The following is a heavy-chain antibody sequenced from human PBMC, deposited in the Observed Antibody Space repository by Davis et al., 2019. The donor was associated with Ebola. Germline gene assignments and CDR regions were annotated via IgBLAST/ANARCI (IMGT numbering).Heavy chain of an antibody. CDR2: IYTDDTT. CDR3: ARRGWLNAFDI. V-gene: IGHV3-66*01. D-gene: IGHD5-24*01. CDR1: GFTVSSNY. J-gene: IGHJ3*02. Sequence: PGGSLRLSCAASGFTVSSNYMSWVRQAPGKGLEWVSFIYTDDTTSYADSVKGRFTISRDNSKNTLYLQMNSLRAEDTAVYYCARRGWLNAFDIWGQGTMVTVSS.